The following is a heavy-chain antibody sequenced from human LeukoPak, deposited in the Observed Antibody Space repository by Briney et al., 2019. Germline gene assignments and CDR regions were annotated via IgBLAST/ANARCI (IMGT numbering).Heavy chain of an antibody. D-gene: IGHD5-12*01. Sequence: PGGSLRLSCAASGFTFDDYAMHWVRQAPGKGLEWVSGISWNSGSIGYADSVKGRFTISRDNAKNSLYLQMNSLRAEDTALYYCAKDSIHSGYDHFDYRGQGTLVTVSS. CDR3: AKDSIHSGYDHFDY. CDR2: ISWNSGSI. V-gene: IGHV3-9*01. J-gene: IGHJ4*02. CDR1: GFTFDDYA.